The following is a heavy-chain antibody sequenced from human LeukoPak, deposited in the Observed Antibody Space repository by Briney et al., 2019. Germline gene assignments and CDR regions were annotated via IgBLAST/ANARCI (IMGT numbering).Heavy chain of an antibody. CDR1: GGSISSYY. V-gene: IGHV4-59*01. Sequence: KASETLSLTCTVSGGSISSYYWSWIRQPPGKGLEWIGYIYYSGSTNYNPSLKSRVTISVDTSKNQFSLNLSSVTAADTAVYYCARDSRWDCSSFDYWGPGTMVTVSS. CDR3: ARDSRWDCSSFDY. CDR2: IYYSGST. D-gene: IGHD6-6*01. J-gene: IGHJ4*02.